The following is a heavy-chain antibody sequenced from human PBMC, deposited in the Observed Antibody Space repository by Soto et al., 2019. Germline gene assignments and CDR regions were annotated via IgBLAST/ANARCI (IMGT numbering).Heavy chain of an antibody. CDR3: ARTLEAAGTENWFDP. D-gene: IGHD6-13*01. CDR1: GGSISSYY. CDR2: IYSSGST. V-gene: IGHV4-4*07. J-gene: IGHJ5*02. Sequence: SETLSLTCRVSGGSISSYYWSWIRQPAGRGLEWIGRIYSSGSTKYNPSLKSRVIMSVDTSKNQFSLKLYSVTAADTAVYYCARTLEAAGTENWFDPWGQGTLVTVSS.